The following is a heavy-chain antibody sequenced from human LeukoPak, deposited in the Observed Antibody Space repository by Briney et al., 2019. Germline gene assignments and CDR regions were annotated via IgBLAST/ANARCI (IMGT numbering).Heavy chain of an antibody. J-gene: IGHJ3*02. CDR2: IYISGST. D-gene: IGHD3-22*01. V-gene: IGHV4-4*07. Sequence: SETLSLTCSVSGASINSHYWTWIRQPAGKGLEWIGRIYISGSTNYSPSLKSRVTMSVDTSKNQFSLKLSSVTAADTAVYYCARDVDSSDAFDIWGQGTMVTVSS. CDR3: ARDVDSSDAFDI. CDR1: GASINSHY.